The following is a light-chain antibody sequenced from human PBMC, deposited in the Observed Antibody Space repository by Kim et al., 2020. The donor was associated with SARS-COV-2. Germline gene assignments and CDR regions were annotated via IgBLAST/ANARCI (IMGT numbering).Light chain of an antibody. J-gene: IGKJ3*01. CDR2: DAS. Sequence: EIVLTQSPATLSLSPGERATLSCRASQSVSSYLAWYQQKPGQAPRLLIYDASNRATGIPARFSGSGSGTDFTLTISGLEPEDFAVYYCQQRSNWPPGGTFGPGTKVDIK. CDR1: QSVSSY. CDR3: QQRSNWPPGGT. V-gene: IGKV3-11*01.